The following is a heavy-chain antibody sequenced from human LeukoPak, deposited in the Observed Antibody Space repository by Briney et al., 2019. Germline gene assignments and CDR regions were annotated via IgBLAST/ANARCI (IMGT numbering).Heavy chain of an antibody. CDR1: GGSFSGYY. D-gene: IGHD6-13*01. CDR2: INHSGST. V-gene: IGHV4-34*01. CDR3: ASGDSSSWHRD. Sequence: SETLSLTCAVYGGSFSGYYWSWIRQPPGKGLEWIGEINHSGSTNYNPSLKSRVTISVDTSKNQFSLKLSSVTAADTAVYYCASGDSSSWHRDWGQGTLVTVSS. J-gene: IGHJ4*02.